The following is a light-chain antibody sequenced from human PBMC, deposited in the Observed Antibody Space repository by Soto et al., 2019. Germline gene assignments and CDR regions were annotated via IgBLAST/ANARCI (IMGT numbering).Light chain of an antibody. Sequence: EIVLTQSPGTLSLSPGESATLSCRASQSVSSNSLAWYRRNPGQPPSLLIYGTSTRATDIPRRVSGSGSGTDFILTITRLEPEDFAVYFCQQYGDSPPTFGQGTKLEV. CDR1: QSVSSNS. V-gene: IGKV3-20*01. CDR2: GTS. J-gene: IGKJ1*01. CDR3: QQYGDSPPT.